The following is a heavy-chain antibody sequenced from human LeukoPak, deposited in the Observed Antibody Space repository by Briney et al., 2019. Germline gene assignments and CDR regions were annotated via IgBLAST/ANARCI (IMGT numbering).Heavy chain of an antibody. CDR1: GYTLTELS. Sequence: ASVKVSCKVSGYTLTELSMHWVRQAPGKGLEWMGGFDPEDGETIYAQKFQGRVTMTEDTSTDTAYMELSSLRSEDTAVYYCATPGPVGATYHYYGMDVWGQGTTVTVSS. D-gene: IGHD1-26*01. CDR2: FDPEDGET. V-gene: IGHV1-24*01. CDR3: ATPGPVGATYHYYGMDV. J-gene: IGHJ6*02.